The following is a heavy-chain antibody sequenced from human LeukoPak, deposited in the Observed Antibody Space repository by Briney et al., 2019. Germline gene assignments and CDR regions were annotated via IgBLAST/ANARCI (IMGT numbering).Heavy chain of an antibody. V-gene: IGHV3-53*01. CDR2: IYSGGST. Sequence: GGSLRLSCAASGFTVSSNYMSWVRQAPGKGLEWVSVIYSGGSTYYADSVKGRFTISRDNSKNTLYLQMNSLRAEDTAVYYCARVRGRYYYDSSGLSPGEIDYWGQGTLVTVSS. D-gene: IGHD3-22*01. CDR3: ARVRGRYYYDSSGLSPGEIDY. CDR1: GFTVSSNY. J-gene: IGHJ4*02.